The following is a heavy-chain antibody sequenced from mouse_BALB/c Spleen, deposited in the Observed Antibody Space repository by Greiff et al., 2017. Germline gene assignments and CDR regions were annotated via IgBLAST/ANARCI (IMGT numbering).Heavy chain of an antibody. J-gene: IGHJ4*01. CDR2: ISYDGSN. Sequence: DVQLQESGPGLVKPSQSLSLTCSVTGYSITSGYYWNWIRQFPGNKLEWMGYISYDGSNNYNPSLKNRISITRDTSKNQFFLKLNSVTTEDTATYYCVKGDYPDMDYWGQGTSVTVSS. CDR3: VKGDYPDMDY. V-gene: IGHV3-6*02. CDR1: GYSITSGYY. D-gene: IGHD2-4*01.